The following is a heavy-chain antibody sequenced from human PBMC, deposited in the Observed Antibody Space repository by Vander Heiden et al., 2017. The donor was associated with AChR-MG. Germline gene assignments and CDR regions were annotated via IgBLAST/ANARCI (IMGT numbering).Heavy chain of an antibody. CDR2: VYYSGST. CDR1: GDSITSSSFH. J-gene: IGHJ3*01. V-gene: IGHV4-39*01. CDR3: ARHKWGDAFDV. Sequence: QLQLRESGPGLVKPSETLSLNCPVSGDSITSSSFHWAWIRQSPGKRLEWVGSVYYSGSTYYNPSLKSRVTISVDTSKNQFSLNMSSVSAADTAVYYCARHKWGDAFDVWGQGTKVTVSA. D-gene: IGHD7-27*01.